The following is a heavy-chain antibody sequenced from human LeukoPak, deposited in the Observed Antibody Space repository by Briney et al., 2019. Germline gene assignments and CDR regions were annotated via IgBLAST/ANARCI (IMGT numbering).Heavy chain of an antibody. CDR1: GFTFSSYE. Sequence: GGSLRLSCAASGFTFSSYEMNWVRQAPGKGLEWVSYISRSGSTISYADSVKGRFTISRDNAKNSLYLQMNSLRAEDTAVYYCAASSGWFNRFGYWGQGTLVTVSS. CDR3: AASSGWFNRFGY. V-gene: IGHV3-48*03. D-gene: IGHD6-19*01. CDR2: ISRSGSTI. J-gene: IGHJ4*02.